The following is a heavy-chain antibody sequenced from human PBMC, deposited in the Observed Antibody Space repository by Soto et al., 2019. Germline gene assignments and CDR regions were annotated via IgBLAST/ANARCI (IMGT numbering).Heavy chain of an antibody. CDR2: ISGSGGST. J-gene: IGHJ4*02. D-gene: IGHD6-19*01. Sequence: EVQLLESGGGLVQPGGSLRLSCAASGFTFSSYAMSWVRQAPGKGLEWVSAISGSGGSTYYADSVKGRFTISRDNSKNTLYLPMNSLRAEDTAVYYCAKHGPPTENSSGWSLSYWFDYWGQGTLVTVSS. V-gene: IGHV3-23*01. CDR3: AKHGPPTENSSGWSLSYWFDY. CDR1: GFTFSSYA.